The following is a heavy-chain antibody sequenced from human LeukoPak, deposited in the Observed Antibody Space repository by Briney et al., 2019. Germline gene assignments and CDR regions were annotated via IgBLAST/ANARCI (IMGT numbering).Heavy chain of an antibody. V-gene: IGHV4-59*01. D-gene: IGHD3-22*01. CDR2: IYYSGST. CDR1: GGSISSYY. J-gene: IGHJ4*02. Sequence: SETLSLTCTVSGGSISSYYWSWIRQPPGKGLEWIGYIYYSGSTNYNPSLKSRVTISVDTSKNQFSLKLSSVTAADTAVYYCAAGDYYDSSGYYFGYWGQGTLVTVSS. CDR3: AAGDYYDSSGYYFGY.